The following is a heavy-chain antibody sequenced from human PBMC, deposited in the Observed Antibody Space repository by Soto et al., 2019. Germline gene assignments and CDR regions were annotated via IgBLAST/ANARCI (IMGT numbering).Heavy chain of an antibody. CDR3: AHSRGSNTWSPRPCDP. CDR1: GFSLSTSGVG. CDR2: IYWDDDK. Sequence: KESGPTLVKPTQTLTLTCTFSGFSLSTSGVGVGWIRQPPGKALEWLALIYWDDDKRYSPSLKSRLTITKDTSKNQVVLTMTNMDPVDTATYFCAHSRGSNTWSPRPCDPWGQGTLVTVSS. J-gene: IGHJ5*02. D-gene: IGHD6-13*01. V-gene: IGHV2-5*02.